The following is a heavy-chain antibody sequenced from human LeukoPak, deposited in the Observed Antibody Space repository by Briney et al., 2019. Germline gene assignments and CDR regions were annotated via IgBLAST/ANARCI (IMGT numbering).Heavy chain of an antibody. D-gene: IGHD2-15*01. Sequence: QPGGSLRLSCAASGFTFSSYSMNWVRQAPGKGLEWVSYMISSSSTIYYADSVKGRFTISRDNAKNSLYLQMNSLRDEDTAVYYCARDPRIPGYCSGGSCYADYWGQGTLVTVSS. CDR3: ARDPRIPGYCSGGSCYADY. J-gene: IGHJ4*02. V-gene: IGHV3-48*02. CDR1: GFTFSSYS. CDR2: MISSSSTI.